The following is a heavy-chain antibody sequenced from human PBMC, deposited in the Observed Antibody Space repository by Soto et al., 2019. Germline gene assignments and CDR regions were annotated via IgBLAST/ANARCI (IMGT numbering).Heavy chain of an antibody. CDR2: IYYIGSP. J-gene: IGHJ5*02. Sequence: QVQLQESGPGLVKPSQTLSLTCTVSGGSISSGGYYWNWIRQHPGKGLEWIGYIYYIGSPYYNPSLKSRVTRSLDTSKNHFSLKLSSVTAADTAVYYCARSVFPWGQGTLVTVSS. V-gene: IGHV4-31*03. CDR1: GGSISSGGYY. CDR3: ARSVFP.